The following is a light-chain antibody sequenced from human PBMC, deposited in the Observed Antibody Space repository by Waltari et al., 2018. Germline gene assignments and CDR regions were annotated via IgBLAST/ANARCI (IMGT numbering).Light chain of an antibody. J-gene: IGLJ3*02. CDR2: DVS. Sequence: QSALTQPASVSGSPGQSITISCPGTSGDIGNYKFVSWYQQEPGRAPKLIVYDVSRRPSGVSNRFSGSKAGNTASLTISGVQAEDEADYYCSSYTTTSSWVFGGGTKLTVL. V-gene: IGLV2-14*01. CDR3: SSYTTTSSWV. CDR1: SGDIGNYKF.